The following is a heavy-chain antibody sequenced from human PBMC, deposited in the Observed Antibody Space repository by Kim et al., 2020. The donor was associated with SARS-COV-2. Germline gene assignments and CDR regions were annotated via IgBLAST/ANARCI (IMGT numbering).Heavy chain of an antibody. D-gene: IGHD4-17*01. CDR3: RTFDYGDPKGFDP. J-gene: IGHJ5*02. V-gene: IGHV3-21*01. CDR1: GFTFSSYS. CDR2: ISSSSSYI. Sequence: GGSLRLSCAASGFTFSSYSMNWVRQAPGKGLEWVSSISSSSSYIYYADSVKGRFTISRDNAKNSLYLQMNSLRAEDTAVYYCRTFDYGDPKGFDPWGQGTLVTVSS.